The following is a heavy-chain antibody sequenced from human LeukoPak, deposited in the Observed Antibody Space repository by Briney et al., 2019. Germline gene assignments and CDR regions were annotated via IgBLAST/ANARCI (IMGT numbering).Heavy chain of an antibody. CDR1: GFTFSSYW. CDR2: ISSSSSTI. D-gene: IGHD3-16*01. Sequence: GGSLRLSCAASGFTFSSYWMSWVRQAPGKGLEWVSYISSSSSTIYYADSVKGRFTISRDNAKNSLYLQMNSLRAEDTAVYYCATQPTFGGPWGQGTLVTVSS. CDR3: ATQPTFGGP. J-gene: IGHJ5*02. V-gene: IGHV3-48*04.